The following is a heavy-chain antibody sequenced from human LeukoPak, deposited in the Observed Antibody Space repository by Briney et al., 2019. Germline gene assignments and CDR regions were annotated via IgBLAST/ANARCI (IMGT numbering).Heavy chain of an antibody. V-gene: IGHV4-34*01. CDR3: ARGRIVVVVAANWFDP. Sequence: SETLSLTCAVYGGSFSGYYWSWIRQPPGKGLEWIGEINHSGSTNNNPSLKSRVTISVDTSKNQFSLKLSSVTAADTAVYYCARGRIVVVVAANWFDPWGQGTLVTVSS. CDR2: INHSGST. D-gene: IGHD2-15*01. J-gene: IGHJ5*02. CDR1: GGSFSGYY.